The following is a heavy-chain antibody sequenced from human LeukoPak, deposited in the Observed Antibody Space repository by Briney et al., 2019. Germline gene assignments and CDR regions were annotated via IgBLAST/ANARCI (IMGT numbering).Heavy chain of an antibody. CDR2: ISGSGGST. CDR3: ARGPGSEGAFDI. D-gene: IGHD1-26*01. Sequence: PGGSLRLSCAASGFTFSSYAMSWVRQAPGKGLEWVSAISGSGGSTYYADSVKGRFTISRDNSKNTLYLQMNSLRAEDTAVYYCARGPGSEGAFDIWGQGTMVTVSS. J-gene: IGHJ3*02. V-gene: IGHV3-23*01. CDR1: GFTFSSYA.